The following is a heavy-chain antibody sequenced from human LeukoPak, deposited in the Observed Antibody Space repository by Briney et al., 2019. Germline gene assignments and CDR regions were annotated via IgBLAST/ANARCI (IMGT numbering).Heavy chain of an antibody. CDR1: GYTFTSFG. Sequence: ASVKVSCKASGYTFTSFGISWVRQAPGQGPEWMGWISAYSGNTNSAQKLQGRVTMTTDTSTSTAYMELRSLRSDDTAVYYCARDIETYSERRYYYGMDVWGQGTTVTVSS. V-gene: IGHV1-18*01. CDR2: ISAYSGNT. J-gene: IGHJ6*02. D-gene: IGHD1-1*01. CDR3: ARDIETYSERRYYYGMDV.